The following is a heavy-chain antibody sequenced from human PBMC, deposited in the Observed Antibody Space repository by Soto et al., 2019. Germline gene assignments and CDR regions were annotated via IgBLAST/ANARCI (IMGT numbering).Heavy chain of an antibody. D-gene: IGHD1-26*01. V-gene: IGHV3-48*02. CDR3: ARDTHLTSGSHDAFDI. CDR1: GFTFSSYS. J-gene: IGHJ3*02. Sequence: GGSLRLSCAASGFTFSSYSMNWVRQAPGKGLEWVSYISSSSSTIYYADSVKGRFTISRDNAKNSLYLQMNSLRDEDTAVYYCARDTHLTSGSHDAFDIWGQGTMVTVSS. CDR2: ISSSSSTI.